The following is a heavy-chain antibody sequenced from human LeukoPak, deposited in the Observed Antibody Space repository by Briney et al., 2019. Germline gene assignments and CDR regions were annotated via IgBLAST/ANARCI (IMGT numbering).Heavy chain of an antibody. CDR1: GYTLTSYA. D-gene: IGHD3-3*01. CDR2: INAGNGNT. V-gene: IGHV1-3*01. CDR3: AREVTYYDFWSGYYTEYYFDY. J-gene: IGHJ4*02. Sequence: ASVKVSCKASGYTLTSYAMHWVRQAPGQRLEWMGWINAGNGNTKYSQKFQGRVTITRDTSASTAYMELSSLRSEDTAVYYCAREVTYYDFWSGYYTEYYFDYWGRGTLVTVSS.